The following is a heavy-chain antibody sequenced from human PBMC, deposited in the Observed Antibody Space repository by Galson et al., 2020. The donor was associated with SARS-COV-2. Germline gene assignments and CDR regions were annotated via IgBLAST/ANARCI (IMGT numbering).Heavy chain of an antibody. V-gene: IGHV3-23*01. CDR3: AKEVPMNGRTDEYCQR. Sequence: GGSLRLSCAASGFTFSSCPMSWVRQAPGQGLEWVSEIRGSGDTTYYADSVKGRFTISRDTSKNTLYLQMNSLRAEDTAIYYCAKEVPMNGRTDEYCQRWGLGTLVTVSP. CDR1: GFTFSSCP. D-gene: IGHD2-8*01. J-gene: IGHJ1*01. CDR2: IRGSGDTT.